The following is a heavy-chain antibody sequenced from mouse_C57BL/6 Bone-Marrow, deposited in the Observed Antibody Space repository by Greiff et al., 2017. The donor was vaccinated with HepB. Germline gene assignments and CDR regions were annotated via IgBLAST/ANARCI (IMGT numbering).Heavy chain of an antibody. V-gene: IGHV2-2*01. Sequence: VKLVESGPGLVQPSQSLSITCTVSGFSLTSYGVHWVRQSPGKGLEWLGVIWSGGSTDYNAAFISRLSISKDNSKSQVFFKMNSLQADDTAIYYCARGSTTVVAPFDYWGQGTTLTVSS. CDR2: IWSGGST. J-gene: IGHJ2*01. D-gene: IGHD1-1*01. CDR3: ARGSTTVVAPFDY. CDR1: GFSLTSYG.